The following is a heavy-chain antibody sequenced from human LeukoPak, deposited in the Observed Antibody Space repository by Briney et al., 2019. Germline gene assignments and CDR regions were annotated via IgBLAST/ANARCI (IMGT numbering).Heavy chain of an antibody. V-gene: IGHV1-46*01. D-gene: IGHD3-22*01. CDR1: GYTFTGYY. Sequence: ASVKVSCKASGYTFTGYYMHWVRQAPGQGLEWMGIINPSGGSTSYAQKFQGRVTMTRDTSTSTVYMELSSLRSEDTAVYYCARQGYYYDSSGYYYLYWGQGTLVTVSS. CDR3: ARQGYYYDSSGYYYLY. CDR2: INPSGGST. J-gene: IGHJ4*02.